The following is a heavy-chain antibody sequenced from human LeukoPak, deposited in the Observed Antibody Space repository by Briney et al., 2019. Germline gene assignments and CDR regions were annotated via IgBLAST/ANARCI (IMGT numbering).Heavy chain of an antibody. D-gene: IGHD4-17*01. CDR1: GGTFSSYA. Sequence: ASVNVSCTASGGTFSSYAISWVRQAPGQGLEWMGGIIPIFGTASYAQKFQGRVTITADESTSTAYMELSSLRSEDTAVYYCARELYGDYGYYYYYYGMDVWGQGTTVTVSS. V-gene: IGHV1-69*01. CDR3: ARELYGDYGYYYYYYGMDV. J-gene: IGHJ6*02. CDR2: IIPIFGTA.